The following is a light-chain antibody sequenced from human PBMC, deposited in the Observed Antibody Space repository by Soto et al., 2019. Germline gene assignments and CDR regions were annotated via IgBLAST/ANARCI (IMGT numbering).Light chain of an antibody. CDR1: SGHSSYI. Sequence: QSVLTQSSSASASLGSSVKLTCTLSSGHSSYIIAWHQQQPGKAPRYLMKLEGSGSYNKGSGVPDRFSGSSSGADRYLTISNLQSEDEADYYCETWDSNSVVFGVGTKVTVL. V-gene: IGLV4-60*03. J-gene: IGLJ2*01. CDR3: ETWDSNSVV. CDR2: LEGSGSY.